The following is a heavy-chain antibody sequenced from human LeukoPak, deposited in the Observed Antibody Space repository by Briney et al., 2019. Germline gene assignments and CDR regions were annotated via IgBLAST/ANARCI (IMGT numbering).Heavy chain of an antibody. Sequence: ASVKVSCKASGYTFTGYYMHWVGQATGKGLEWKGRINQNSGGTKYAQKFQGRVTMPSDTSISTAYMELSRLRSDDTAVYYCARDKAKGEAAAGFWGQGTLVTVSS. CDR2: INQNSGGT. CDR3: ARDKAKGEAAAGF. V-gene: IGHV1-2*06. J-gene: IGHJ4*02. D-gene: IGHD6-13*01. CDR1: GYTFTGYY.